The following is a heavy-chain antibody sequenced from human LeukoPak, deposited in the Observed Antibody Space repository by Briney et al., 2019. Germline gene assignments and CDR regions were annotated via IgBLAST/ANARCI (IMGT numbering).Heavy chain of an antibody. CDR1: GFTFSSYA. CDR2: ISGSGGST. V-gene: IGHV3-23*01. D-gene: IGHD3-22*01. Sequence: PGGSLRLSCAASGFTFSSYAMSWVRQAPGKGLEWVSAISGSGGSTYYADSVKGRFTISRDNSKNTLYLQMNSLRAEDTAVYYFEKIHMTYYYNSRGYYFTGWGQPSLVTV. J-gene: IGHJ4*01. CDR3: EKIHMTYYYNSRGYYFTG.